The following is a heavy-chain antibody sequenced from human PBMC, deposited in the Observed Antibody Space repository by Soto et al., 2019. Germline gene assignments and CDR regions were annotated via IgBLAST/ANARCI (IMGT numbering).Heavy chain of an antibody. D-gene: IGHD3-22*01. CDR2: ISYDGSNK. CDR1: GFTFSSYA. J-gene: IGHJ4*02. CDR3: ARGHYYDSSGYLYYFDY. V-gene: IGHV3-30-3*01. Sequence: VQLVESGGGVVQPGRSLRLSCAASGFTFSSYAMHWVRQAPGKGLEWVAVISYDGSNKYYADSVKGRFTISRDNSKNTLYLQMNSLRAEDTAVYYCARGHYYDSSGYLYYFDYWGQGTLVTVSS.